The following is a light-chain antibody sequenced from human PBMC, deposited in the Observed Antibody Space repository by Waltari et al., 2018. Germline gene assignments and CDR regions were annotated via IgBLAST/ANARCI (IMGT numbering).Light chain of an antibody. J-gene: IGKJ1*01. Sequence: CRASQSISSWLAWYQQKPGKAPKLLIYKASSLESGVPSRFSGSGSGTECTLTIRSLQPDDFATYYCQQYNSYWTFGQGTKVEIK. V-gene: IGKV1-5*03. CDR2: KAS. CDR3: QQYNSYWT. CDR1: QSISSW.